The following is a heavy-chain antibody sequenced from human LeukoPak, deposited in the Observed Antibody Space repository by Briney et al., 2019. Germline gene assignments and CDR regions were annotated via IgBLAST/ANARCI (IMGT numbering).Heavy chain of an antibody. CDR2: IYYSGST. D-gene: IGHD6-19*01. V-gene: IGHV4-39*07. Sequence: SETLSLTCTVSGGSISSGSYYWGWIRQPPGKGLEWIGSIYYSGSTYYNPSLKSRVTISVDTSKNQFSLKLSSVTAADTAVYYCARVVMAGPFDYWGQGTLVTVSS. CDR1: GGSISSGSYY. CDR3: ARVVMAGPFDY. J-gene: IGHJ4*02.